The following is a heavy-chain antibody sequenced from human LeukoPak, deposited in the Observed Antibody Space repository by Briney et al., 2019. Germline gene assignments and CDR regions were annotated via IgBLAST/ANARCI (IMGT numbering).Heavy chain of an antibody. D-gene: IGHD3-10*01. J-gene: IGHJ3*02. Sequence: SVKVSCKASGGTFGSYAMSWVRQGPGQGLEWMGGIIPIFGTANYAQKFQGRVTITADKSTSTAYMELSSLRSEDTAVYYCARLNGGSGAFDIWGQGTMVTVSS. CDR2: IIPIFGTA. V-gene: IGHV1-69*06. CDR3: ARLNGGSGAFDI. CDR1: GGTFGSYA.